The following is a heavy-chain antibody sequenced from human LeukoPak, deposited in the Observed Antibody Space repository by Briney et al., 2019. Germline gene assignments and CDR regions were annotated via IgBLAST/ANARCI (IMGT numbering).Heavy chain of an antibody. CDR1: GFTFNSYW. J-gene: IGHJ4*02. V-gene: IGHV3-7*03. CDR3: AKDLNWAFDY. CDR2: IKRDGSEK. D-gene: IGHD7-27*01. Sequence: GGSLRLSCAASGFTFNSYWMNWVRQAPGKGLEWVANIKRDGSEKYYVDSVKGRFTISRDNAKNSLDLQMNSLRVEDTAVYYCAKDLNWAFDYWGQGTLVTVSS.